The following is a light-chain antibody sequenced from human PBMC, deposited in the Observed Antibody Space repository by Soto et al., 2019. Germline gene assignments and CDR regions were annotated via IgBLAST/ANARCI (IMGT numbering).Light chain of an antibody. CDR3: QQRSNWPPS. J-gene: IGKJ5*01. CDR2: RAS. CDR1: QSVSSDY. Sequence: EIVLTQSPGTLSLSLGERATLSCRASQSVSSDYVAWYRQKPGQVPTVLIYRASTRATGIPDRFSGSGSGTDFTLTISRVEPEDFAVYYCQQRSNWPPSFGQGTRLEIK. V-gene: IGKV3D-20*02.